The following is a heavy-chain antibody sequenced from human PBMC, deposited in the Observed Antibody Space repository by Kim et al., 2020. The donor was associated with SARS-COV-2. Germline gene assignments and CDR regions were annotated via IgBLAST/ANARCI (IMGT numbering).Heavy chain of an antibody. V-gene: IGHV3-23*01. Sequence: GGSLRLSCAASGFTFSSYGMSWVRQAPGKGLEWVSSISGSGNNIYNAESVKGRFTISRDNSKNTLYVQMNSLRAEDTAVYYCAKVQASRANYNYYMDVWGKGTTVTVSS. J-gene: IGHJ6*03. CDR3: AKVQASRANYNYYMDV. CDR1: GFTFSSYG. CDR2: ISGSGNNI. D-gene: IGHD3-10*01.